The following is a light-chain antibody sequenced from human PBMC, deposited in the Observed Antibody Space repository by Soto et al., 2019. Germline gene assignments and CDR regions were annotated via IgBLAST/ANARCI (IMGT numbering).Light chain of an antibody. CDR1: RTNFDGYDY. Sequence: SLLSQPGSLAVSPGQSMASSCAGVRTNFDGYDYVSWYQQHPGQAPQLIIYDVYNRPSGVSQRLSGPKSGDTASLTISGLQAEDEADYYCTSYTSSTPLYVFGTGTKVTV. CDR2: DVY. V-gene: IGLV2-14*03. J-gene: IGLJ1*01. CDR3: TSYTSSTPLYV.